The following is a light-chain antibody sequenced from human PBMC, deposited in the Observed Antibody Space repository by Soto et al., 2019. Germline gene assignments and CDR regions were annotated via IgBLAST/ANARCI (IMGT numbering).Light chain of an antibody. CDR2: DAS. Sequence: EIVLTQSPGTLSLSPGERATFSCRASQSVSSSYIAWYQQKRGQAPRLLIYDASNRATGIPARFSGSGSGTDFTLTISSLEPEDFAVYYCQQRSNWRFTFGPGTKVDIK. V-gene: IGKV3-11*01. CDR1: QSVSSSY. J-gene: IGKJ3*01. CDR3: QQRSNWRFT.